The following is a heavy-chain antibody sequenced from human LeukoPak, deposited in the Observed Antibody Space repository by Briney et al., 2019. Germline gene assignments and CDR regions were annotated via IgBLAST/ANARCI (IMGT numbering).Heavy chain of an antibody. D-gene: IGHD2-2*01. Sequence: ASVKLSCKASGGTFSSYAISWVRQAPGQGLEWMGGIIPIFGTANYAQKFQGRVTITADKSASTAYMELSSLRSEDTAVYYCARADPSRGLYYYYGMDVWGKGTTVTVSS. V-gene: IGHV1-69*06. CDR1: GGTFSSYA. CDR2: IIPIFGTA. CDR3: ARADPSRGLYYYYGMDV. J-gene: IGHJ6*04.